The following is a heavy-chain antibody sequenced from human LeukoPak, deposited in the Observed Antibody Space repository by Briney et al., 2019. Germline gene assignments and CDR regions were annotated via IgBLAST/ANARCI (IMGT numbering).Heavy chain of an antibody. Sequence: SETLSLTCAVSGDSISTNYWWTGIRQPPGRGLWWIGEIPHSGATNYNPSLKSRVTISVDKSKNHSSRNLSSVTSADTAMYYCARGGTANCDPWGPGTLVTVSS. CDR3: ARGGTANCDP. V-gene: IGHV4-4*02. CDR2: IPHSGAT. CDR1: GDSISTNYW. D-gene: IGHD1-1*01. J-gene: IGHJ5*02.